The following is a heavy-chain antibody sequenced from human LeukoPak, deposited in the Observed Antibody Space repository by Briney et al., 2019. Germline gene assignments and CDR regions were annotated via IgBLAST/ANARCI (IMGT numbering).Heavy chain of an antibody. CDR2: IYTSGST. Sequence: PSETLSLTCTVSGGSISSYYWSWIRQPAGKGLEWIGRIYTSGSTNYNPSLKSRVTMSVDTSKNQFSLKLSSVTAADTAVYYCARSEYDFWSDYYFDYWGQGTLVTVSS. CDR1: GGSISSYY. J-gene: IGHJ4*02. D-gene: IGHD3-3*01. V-gene: IGHV4-4*07. CDR3: ARSEYDFWSDYYFDY.